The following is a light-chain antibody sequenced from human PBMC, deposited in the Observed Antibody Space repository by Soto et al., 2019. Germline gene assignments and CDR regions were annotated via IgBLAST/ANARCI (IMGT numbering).Light chain of an antibody. Sequence: QSALTQPASVSGSPGQSITISCTGTSSDVGDYNYVSWYQQHPGKAPKLMIYEVSNRPSGVSNRFSGSKSGNTASLTISGLQAEDEADYYCRSYISSTTRVFGGGTQLTVL. V-gene: IGLV2-14*01. CDR3: RSYISSTTRV. J-gene: IGLJ3*02. CDR1: SSDVGDYNY. CDR2: EVS.